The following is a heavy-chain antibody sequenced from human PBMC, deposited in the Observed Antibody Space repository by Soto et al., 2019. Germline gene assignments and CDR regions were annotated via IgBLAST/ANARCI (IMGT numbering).Heavy chain of an antibody. J-gene: IGHJ5*02. Sequence: SVKVYCKASGGTFSSYAISWVRQAPGQGLEWMGGIIPIFGTANYAQKFQGRVTITADESTSTAYMELSSLRSEDTAVYYCASSNCSSNCCYAEPHLALFDPWRQGTLVTVSA. CDR1: GGTFSSYA. V-gene: IGHV1-69*13. CDR3: ASSNCSSNCCYAEPHLALFDP. CDR2: IIPIFGTA. D-gene: IGHD2-2*01.